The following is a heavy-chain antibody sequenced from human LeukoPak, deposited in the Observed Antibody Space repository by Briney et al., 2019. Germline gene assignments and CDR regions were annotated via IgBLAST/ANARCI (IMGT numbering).Heavy chain of an antibody. Sequence: SETLSLTCTVSGGSINNYFWSWIRQPPGKGLECIAYIYYSDSTNYNPSLKSRVTVSVDTSKNQFSLKLSSVTAADTAVYYCARGSYYYDSSGYYFDYWGQGTLVTVSS. CDR3: ARGSYYYDSSGYYFDY. CDR2: IYYSDST. V-gene: IGHV4-59*01. J-gene: IGHJ4*02. D-gene: IGHD3-22*01. CDR1: GGSINNYF.